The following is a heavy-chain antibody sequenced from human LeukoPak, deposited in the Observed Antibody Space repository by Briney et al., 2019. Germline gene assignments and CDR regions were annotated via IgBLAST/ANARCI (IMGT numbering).Heavy chain of an antibody. CDR2: IIAIFGTA. Sequence: SVKVSCKASGGTFSSYAISWVRQAPGQGLEWMGRIIAIFGTANYAQKFQGRVTITTDESTSTAYMELSSLRSEDTAVYYCARAMLIRRSVFDYWGQGTLVTVAS. D-gene: IGHD2-21*01. J-gene: IGHJ4*02. CDR1: GGTFSSYA. CDR3: ARAMLIRRSVFDY. V-gene: IGHV1-69*05.